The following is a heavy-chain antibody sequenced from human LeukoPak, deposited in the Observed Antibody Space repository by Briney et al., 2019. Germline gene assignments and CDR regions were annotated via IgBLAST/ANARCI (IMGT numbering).Heavy chain of an antibody. V-gene: IGHV3-30*04. CDR1: GFTFSSYA. Sequence: GGSLRLSCAASGFTFSSYAMHWVRQAPGKGLEWVAVISYDGSNKYYADSVKGRFTISRDNSKNTLYLQMNSLRAEDTAVYYCARDLGTTVTTNSFDCWGQGTLVTVSS. J-gene: IGHJ4*02. CDR2: ISYDGSNK. D-gene: IGHD4-11*01. CDR3: ARDLGTTVTTNSFDC.